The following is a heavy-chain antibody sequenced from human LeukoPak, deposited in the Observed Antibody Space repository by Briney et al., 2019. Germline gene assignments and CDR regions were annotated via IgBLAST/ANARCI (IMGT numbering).Heavy chain of an antibody. CDR1: GVTFSSYG. D-gene: IGHD5-18*01. J-gene: IGHJ4*02. V-gene: IGHV3-30*02. Sequence: PGGSLRLSCAASGVTFSSYGMHWVCQAPGKGLGWVSFIRYDVSNKYYADSVKGRFTIYRDSSKNMLYLQKNSVRAEDTAVYYCAKGGYSYGYPGYYFDYWGQGTLVTVSS. CDR2: IRYDVSNK. CDR3: AKGGYSYGYPGYYFDY.